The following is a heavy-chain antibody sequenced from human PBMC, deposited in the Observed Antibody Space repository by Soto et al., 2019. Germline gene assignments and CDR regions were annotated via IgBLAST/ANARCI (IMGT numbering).Heavy chain of an antibody. J-gene: IGHJ6*04. V-gene: IGHV4-30-4*01. CDR2: IYYSGST. Sequence: SETLSLTCTVSGGSISSGDYSWSWIRQPPGKGLEWIGYIYYSGSTYYNPSLKSRVTISVDTSKNQFSLKLSSVTAADTAVYYCARGGVGCSGGSCYYYYYGMDVWGKGTTVTVS. CDR1: GGSISSGDYS. D-gene: IGHD2-15*01. CDR3: ARGGVGCSGGSCYYYYYGMDV.